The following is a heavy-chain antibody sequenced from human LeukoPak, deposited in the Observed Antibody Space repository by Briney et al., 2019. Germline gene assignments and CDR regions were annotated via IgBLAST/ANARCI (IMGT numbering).Heavy chain of an antibody. CDR1: GFTVSSNY. D-gene: IGHD2-15*01. J-gene: IGHJ4*02. CDR3: ARDGARGTWCSGGNCYAY. CDR2: IYSGGST. V-gene: IGHV3-53*01. Sequence: GGSLRLSCTASGFTVSSNYMSWVRQAPGKGLEWVSDIYSGGSTYYADSVKGRFTISRDNSKNTLYLQMNSLRAEDTAVYYCARDGARGTWCSGGNCYAYWGQGTLVTVSS.